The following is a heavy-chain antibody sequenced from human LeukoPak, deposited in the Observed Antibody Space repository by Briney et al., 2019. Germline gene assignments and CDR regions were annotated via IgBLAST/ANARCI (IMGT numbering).Heavy chain of an antibody. CDR2: IYYSGST. CDR3: ARRKNGGFDY. Sequence: SETLSLTCTVSGGSISSYCWSWIRQPPGKGLEWIGYIYYSGSTNYNPSLKSRVTISADTSKNQFSLKLSSVAAADTAVYYCARRKNGGFDYWGQGTLVTVSS. J-gene: IGHJ4*02. V-gene: IGHV4-59*08. CDR1: GGSISSYC. D-gene: IGHD2-8*01.